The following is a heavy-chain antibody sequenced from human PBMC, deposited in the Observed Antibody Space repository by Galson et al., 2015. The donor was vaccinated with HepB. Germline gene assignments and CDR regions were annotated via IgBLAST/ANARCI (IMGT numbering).Heavy chain of an antibody. D-gene: IGHD1-7*01. CDR3: VRGIGTYPFDS. CDR2: ISNGGGHI. J-gene: IGHJ4*02. CDR1: SFTFSSYG. Sequence: LRLSCAASSFTFSSYGMNWVRQAPGKGLEWLSSISNGGGHIYYADSVRGRFTISRDHAKNSLDLQMDSLRAEDSAVYYCVRGIGTYPFDSWGQGTLVTVSS. V-gene: IGHV3-21*01.